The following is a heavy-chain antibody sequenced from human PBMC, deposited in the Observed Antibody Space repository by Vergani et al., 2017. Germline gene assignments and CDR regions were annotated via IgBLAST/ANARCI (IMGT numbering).Heavy chain of an antibody. Sequence: QITLKESGPTLVKPTQTLTLTCTFSGFSLSTSGVGVGWIRQPPGKALEWLALIYLNDDKRYSPALKSRLTITKDTSKNQVVLTMTNMDPVDTATYYCAHLTADYYYDSSGYYFRPGFDYWGQGTLVTVSS. J-gene: IGHJ4*02. CDR2: IYLNDDK. CDR1: GFSLSTSGVG. V-gene: IGHV2-5*01. D-gene: IGHD3-22*01. CDR3: AHLTADYYYDSSGYYFRPGFDY.